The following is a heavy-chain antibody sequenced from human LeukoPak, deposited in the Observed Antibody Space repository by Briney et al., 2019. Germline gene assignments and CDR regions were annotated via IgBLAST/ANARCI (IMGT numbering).Heavy chain of an antibody. Sequence: PSETLSLTCAVYGGSFSGYYWSWIRQPPGKGLEWIGEINHSGSTNYNPSLKSRVTISVDTSKIQFSLKLSSVTAADTAVYYCARAPSIAAAGNWFDPWGQGTLVTVSS. CDR2: INHSGST. J-gene: IGHJ5*02. V-gene: IGHV4-34*01. CDR1: GGSFSGYY. D-gene: IGHD6-13*01. CDR3: ARAPSIAAAGNWFDP.